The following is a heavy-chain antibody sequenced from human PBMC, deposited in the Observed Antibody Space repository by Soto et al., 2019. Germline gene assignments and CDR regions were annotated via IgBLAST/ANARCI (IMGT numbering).Heavy chain of an antibody. Sequence: QITLKESGPTLVKPTQTLTLTCTFSGFSLSTSGVGVGWIRQPPGKALEWLALIYWDDDKRYSPSLKSRLTNNRDTSKNQVVLTTTNMDPVDTATYDCANSSDFASETYYFDYWGQGTLVTVSS. CDR1: GFSLSTSGVG. CDR2: IYWDDDK. V-gene: IGHV2-5*02. D-gene: IGHD3-3*01. J-gene: IGHJ4*02. CDR3: ANSSDFASETYYFDY.